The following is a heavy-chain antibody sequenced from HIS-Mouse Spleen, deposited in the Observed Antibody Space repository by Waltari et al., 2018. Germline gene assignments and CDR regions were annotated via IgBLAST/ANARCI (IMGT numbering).Heavy chain of an antibody. D-gene: IGHD3-3*01. J-gene: IGHJ3*02. CDR1: GGSISSSSYY. Sequence: QLQLQESGPGLVKPSETLSLTCTVSGGSISSSSYYWGWIRQPPGKWLDWIGSIYNSGRTYYNPYLKSRVTISVDTSKNQFSLKLSSVTAADTALYYCARDESPYYDFWSGYYAFDIWGQGTMVTVSS. CDR2: IYNSGRT. V-gene: IGHV4-39*07. CDR3: ARDESPYYDFWSGYYAFDI.